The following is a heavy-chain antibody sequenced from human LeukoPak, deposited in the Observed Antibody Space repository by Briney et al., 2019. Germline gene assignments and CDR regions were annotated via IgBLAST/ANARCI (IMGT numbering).Heavy chain of an antibody. V-gene: IGHV3-43*01. CDR2: ISWHGGNP. J-gene: IGHJ4*02. Sequence: GGSLRLSCTASGFAFDDSGMHWVRQSPERGLEWVSLISWHGGNPYYPDSVKGRFAISRDNTKRSLSLHMSSLKSEDTALYYCVKAVVGGQGSFYYDFWSQGTLVTVSS. CDR1: GFAFDDSG. D-gene: IGHD2/OR15-2a*01. CDR3: VKAVVGGQGSFYYDF.